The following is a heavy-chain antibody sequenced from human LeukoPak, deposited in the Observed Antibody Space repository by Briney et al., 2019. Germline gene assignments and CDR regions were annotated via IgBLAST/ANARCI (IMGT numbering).Heavy chain of an antibody. CDR3: AKGTYDFWMGYMDV. J-gene: IGHJ6*03. CDR1: GITLCSFA. CDR2: ISGSGAKT. D-gene: IGHD3-3*01. Sequence: GGSLRLSFVASGITLCSFAIKRVRQAPGEGGGGVSGISGSGAKTYYADSVKGRFTISRDNSKNTLYVQMNNLRAEDTAVYYCAKGTYDFWMGYMDVWGKGTTVTVSS. V-gene: IGHV3-23*01.